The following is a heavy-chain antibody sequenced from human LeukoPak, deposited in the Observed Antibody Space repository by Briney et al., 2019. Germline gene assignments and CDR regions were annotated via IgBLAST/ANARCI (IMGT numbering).Heavy chain of an antibody. CDR3: ARDTRYSGSWDAFDI. CDR1: GATFSSYA. J-gene: IGHJ3*02. D-gene: IGHD1-26*01. V-gene: IGHV1-69*13. Sequence: ASVKVSCKASGATFSSYAISWVRQAPGQGLEWMGGIIPIFGTANYAQKFQGRVTITADESTSTAYMELSSLRSEDTAVYYCARDTRYSGSWDAFDIWGQGTMVTVSS. CDR2: IIPIFGTA.